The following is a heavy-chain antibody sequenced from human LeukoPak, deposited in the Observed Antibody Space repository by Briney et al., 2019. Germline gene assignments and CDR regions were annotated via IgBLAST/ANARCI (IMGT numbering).Heavy chain of an antibody. V-gene: IGHV1-2*02. CDR3: ARAGRFRGSFDY. CDR2: INPNSGGT. CDR1: GYTFTGYY. Sequence: GASVTVSCKASGYTFTGYYMHWARQAPGQGLAWMGWINPNSGGTNYAQRFQGRVTMTRDTSISTAYMELSRMRSDATAVYYCARAGRFRGSFDYWGQGTLVTVSS. J-gene: IGHJ4*02. D-gene: IGHD2-15*01.